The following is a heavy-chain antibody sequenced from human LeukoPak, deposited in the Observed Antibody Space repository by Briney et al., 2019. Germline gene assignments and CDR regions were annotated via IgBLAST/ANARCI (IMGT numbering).Heavy chain of an antibody. CDR3: ARDPKMATTSADY. Sequence: GASVKVSCKASGYTFTGYYMHWVRQAPGQGLEWMGWINPNSGGTNYAQKFQGRVTMTRDTSISTAYMELSRLRSDDTAVYYCARDPKMATTSADYWGQGTLVTVSS. V-gene: IGHV1-2*02. CDR2: INPNSGGT. J-gene: IGHJ4*02. D-gene: IGHD5-24*01. CDR1: GYTFTGYY.